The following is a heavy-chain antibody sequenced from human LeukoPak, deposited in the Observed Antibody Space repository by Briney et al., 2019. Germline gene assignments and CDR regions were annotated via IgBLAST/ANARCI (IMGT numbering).Heavy chain of an antibody. J-gene: IGHJ4*02. CDR1: GGSISSSSYY. CDR2: IYYSGST. D-gene: IGHD3-10*01. CDR3: ARLRGDYYFDY. V-gene: IGHV4-39*01. Sequence: SETLSLTCPVSGGSISSSSYYWGWIRQPPGKGLEWIGSIYYSGSTYYNPSLKSRVTISVDTSKDQFSLKLSSVTAADTAVYYCARLRGDYYFDYWGQGTLVTVSS.